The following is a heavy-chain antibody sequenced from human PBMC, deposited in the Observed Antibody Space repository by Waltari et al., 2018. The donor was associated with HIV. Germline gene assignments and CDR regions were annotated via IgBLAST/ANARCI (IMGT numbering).Heavy chain of an antibody. CDR2: ITWNSGTT. CDR1: GFPFDDHA. D-gene: IGHD1-26*01. Sequence: EVQLVESGGGLLQRGRSLRLSCEASGFPFDDHALHWVRQAPGKGLEWVSVITWNSGTTDYADSVRGRFIISRDNAKNSLYLQMNSLRTEDTAFYYCVKDFRWAFDSWGQGTLVTVSS. CDR3: VKDFRWAFDS. V-gene: IGHV3-9*01. J-gene: IGHJ4*02.